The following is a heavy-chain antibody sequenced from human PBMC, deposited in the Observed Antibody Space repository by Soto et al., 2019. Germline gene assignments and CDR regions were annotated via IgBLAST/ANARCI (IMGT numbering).Heavy chain of an antibody. CDR3: ARELKGYCSGGSCYWDY. D-gene: IGHD2-15*01. J-gene: IGHJ4*02. Sequence: GGSLRLSCAASGFTFSSYGMHWVRQAPGKGLEWVAVIWYDGSNKYYADSVKGRFTISRDNSKNTLYLQMNSLRAEDTAVYYCARELKGYCSGGSCYWDYWGQGTLVTVSS. CDR2: IWYDGSNK. CDR1: GFTFSSYG. V-gene: IGHV3-33*01.